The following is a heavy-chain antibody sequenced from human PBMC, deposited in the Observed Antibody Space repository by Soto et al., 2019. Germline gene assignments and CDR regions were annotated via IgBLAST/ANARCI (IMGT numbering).Heavy chain of an antibody. CDR1: GFIFSSHG. V-gene: IGHV3-33*01. J-gene: IGHJ4*02. Sequence: QVQLVESGGGVVQPGRSLRLACAASGFIFSSHGMHWVRQAPGKGLGWVAVIWYDGSNTYSADSVKGRFIISRDNSKNTRHLQMNSLSAEDTAVYYCMRWGDNRAFEYWGQGTLVTVSS. CDR2: IWYDGSNT. D-gene: IGHD3-16*01. CDR3: MRWGDNRAFEY.